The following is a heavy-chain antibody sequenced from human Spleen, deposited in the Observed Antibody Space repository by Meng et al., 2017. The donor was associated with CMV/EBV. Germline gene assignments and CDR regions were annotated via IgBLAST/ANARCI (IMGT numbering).Heavy chain of an antibody. CDR2: ISSSGANT. J-gene: IGHJ4*02. Sequence: GGSLRLSCAASGFTFSSYAMSWVRQAPGKGLEWVSGISSSGANTHYVDSVKGRFTISRDNSKNTLYLQMNSLRAEDTAVYYCAKDISWWNLGYWGQGTLVTVSS. D-gene: IGHD2-15*01. CDR3: AKDISWWNLGY. V-gene: IGHV3-23*01. CDR1: GFTFSSYA.